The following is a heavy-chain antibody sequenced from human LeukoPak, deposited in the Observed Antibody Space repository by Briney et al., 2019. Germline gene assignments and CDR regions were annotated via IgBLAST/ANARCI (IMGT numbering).Heavy chain of an antibody. J-gene: IGHJ6*03. V-gene: IGHV1-2*02. CDR1: GYTFTGYY. Sequence: ASVKVSCKASGYTFTGYYMHWVRQAPGQGLEWMGWINPNSGGTNYAQEFQGRVTMTRDTSISTAYMELSRLRSDDTAVYYCARIHCSSTSCYRGYYYYYMDVWGKGTTVTVSS. CDR2: INPNSGGT. D-gene: IGHD2-2*02. CDR3: ARIHCSSTSCYRGYYYYYMDV.